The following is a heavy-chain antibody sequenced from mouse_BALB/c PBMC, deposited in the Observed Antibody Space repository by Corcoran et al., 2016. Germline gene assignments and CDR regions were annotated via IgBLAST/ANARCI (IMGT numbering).Heavy chain of an antibody. CDR2: IDPANGNT. D-gene: IGHD4-1*01. V-gene: IGHV14-3*02. J-gene: IGHJ1*01. CDR3: ASWDWYFDV. Sequence: EVQLQQSGAELVKPGASVKLSCTASGFNIKDTYMHWVMQRPEQGLEWIGRIDPANGNTKYDPKFQGKATITADTSSNTAYLQLSSLTSEDTAVYYCASWDWYFDVWGAGTTVTVSS. CDR1: GFNIKDTY.